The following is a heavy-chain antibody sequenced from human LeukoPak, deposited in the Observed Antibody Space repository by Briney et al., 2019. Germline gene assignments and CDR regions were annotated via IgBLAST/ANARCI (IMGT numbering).Heavy chain of an antibody. CDR3: ARDLMVRGVTSFYYYYGMDV. CDR1: GYTLTGYY. Sequence: ASVKVSCKASGYTLTGYYMHWVRQAPGQGLEWMGWINPNSGGTNYAQKFQGRVTMTRDTSISTAYMELSRLRSDDTAVYYCARDLMVRGVTSFYYYYGMDVWGQGTTVTVSS. V-gene: IGHV1-2*02. D-gene: IGHD3-10*01. CDR2: INPNSGGT. J-gene: IGHJ6*02.